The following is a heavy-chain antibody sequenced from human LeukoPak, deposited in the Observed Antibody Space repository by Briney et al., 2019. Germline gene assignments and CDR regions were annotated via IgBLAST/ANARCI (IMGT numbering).Heavy chain of an antibody. CDR1: GFTFNSYE. Sequence: GGSLRLSCAASGFTFNSYEMNWVRQAPGKGLEWVSYISSSGSTIYYADSVKGRFTISRDNAKNSLYLQMNSLRAEDTAVYYCAELGITMIGGVWGKGTTVTISS. CDR3: AELGITMIGGV. D-gene: IGHD3-10*02. CDR2: ISSSGSTI. J-gene: IGHJ6*04. V-gene: IGHV3-48*03.